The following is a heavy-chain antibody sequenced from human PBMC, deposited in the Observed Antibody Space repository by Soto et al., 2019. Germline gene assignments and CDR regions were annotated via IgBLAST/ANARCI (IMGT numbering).Heavy chain of an antibody. CDR3: XXVMFXXNXYGIHPADN. D-gene: IGHD5-18*01. J-gene: IGHJ4*02. Sequence: QVQLVESGGGVVQPGRSLRLSCAVSGFTFSNYAMHWVRQAPGKGLEWVAAISYDGNNKHYAGSMEGRFTISRDNXXXXLXLXXXXXXXXXXXXXXXXXVMFXXNXYGIHPADNWGQGTLVTVSS. V-gene: IGHV3-30*03. CDR2: ISYDGNNK. CDR1: GFTFSNYA.